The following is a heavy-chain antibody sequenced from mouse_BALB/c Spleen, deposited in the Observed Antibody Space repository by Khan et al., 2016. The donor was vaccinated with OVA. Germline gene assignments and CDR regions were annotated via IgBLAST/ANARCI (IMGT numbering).Heavy chain of an antibody. Sequence: EVQLVEAGGGSVPPKGSSKLSCAASGFTFNTYAMNWVRQAPGKGLEWVARIRSKSNNYATYYADSVKDRFTISRDDSQSMLYLQMNNLKTEDTAMYYCVGINYWGQGTTLTVSS. CDR3: VGINY. CDR1: GFTFNTYA. D-gene: IGHD2-4*01. CDR2: IRSKSNNYAT. V-gene: IGHV10-1*02. J-gene: IGHJ2*01.